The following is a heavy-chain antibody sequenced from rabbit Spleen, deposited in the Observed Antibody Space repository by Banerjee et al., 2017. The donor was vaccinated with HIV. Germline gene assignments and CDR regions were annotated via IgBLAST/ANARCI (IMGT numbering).Heavy chain of an antibody. CDR3: ARSNSDSSTRYTL. D-gene: IGHD2-1*01. CDR2: IYDGGSGST. CDR1: GFDFSSDYD. V-gene: IGHV1S45*01. J-gene: IGHJ4*01. Sequence: QQQLEESGGGLVQPGGSLTLTCKASGFDFSSDYDICWVRQAPGKGLEWIACIYDGGSGSTYYARWAKGRFTSSKTSSTTVTLQGTSLTAADTATYFCARSNSDSSTRYTLWGPGTLVTVS.